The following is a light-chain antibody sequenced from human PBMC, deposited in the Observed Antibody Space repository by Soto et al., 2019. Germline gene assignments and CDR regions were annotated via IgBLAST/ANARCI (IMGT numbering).Light chain of an antibody. CDR2: DAS. V-gene: IGKV3-11*01. CDR3: QQRSNWPT. J-gene: IGKJ1*01. Sequence: EIVLTQSPATLSLSPGERATLSCRASQSVSSYLAWYQQKPGQAPRLLIYDASNRATGIPARFSGSGSGTDFTITSSSLEPEDFAVYYCQQRSNWPTFGQGTKVEIK. CDR1: QSVSSY.